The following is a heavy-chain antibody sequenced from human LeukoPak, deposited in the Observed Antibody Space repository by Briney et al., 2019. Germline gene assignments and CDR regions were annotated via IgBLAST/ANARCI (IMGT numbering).Heavy chain of an antibody. CDR3: AKEATDIVGATIGQFGY. CDR2: IRYDGSNK. CDR1: GFTFSSYG. V-gene: IGHV3-30*02. Sequence: GGSLRLSCAASGFTFSSYGMHWVRQAPGKGLEWVAFIRYDGSNKYYADSVKGRFTISRDNSKNTLYLQMNSLRAEDTAVYYCAKEATDIVGATIGQFGYWGQGTLVTVSS. J-gene: IGHJ4*02. D-gene: IGHD1-26*01.